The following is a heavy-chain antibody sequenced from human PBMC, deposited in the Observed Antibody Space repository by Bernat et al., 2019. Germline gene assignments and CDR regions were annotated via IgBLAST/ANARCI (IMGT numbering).Heavy chain of an antibody. Sequence: QVQLVESGGGVVQPGRSLRLSCAASGFTFSSYGMHWVRQAPGKGLEWVAVISYDGSNKYYADSGKGRFTISRDNSKNTLYLQMDSVRAEDTAVYYCAKDGAAAAGILGGGEDYWGQGTLVTVSS. V-gene: IGHV3-30*18. J-gene: IGHJ4*02. CDR1: GFTFSSYG. D-gene: IGHD6-13*01. CDR2: ISYDGSNK. CDR3: AKDGAAAAGILGGGEDY.